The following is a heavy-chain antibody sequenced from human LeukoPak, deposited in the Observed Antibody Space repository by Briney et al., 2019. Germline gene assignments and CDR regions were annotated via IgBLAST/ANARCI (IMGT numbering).Heavy chain of an antibody. CDR2: INHSGST. Sequence: SETLSLTCAVYGGSFSGYYWSWIRQPPGKGLEWIGEINHSGSTNYNPSLKSRVTISVDTSKNQFSLKLSSVTAADTAVYYRARWAYYYDSSGSLDYWGQGTLVTVSS. CDR3: ARWAYYYDSSGSLDY. CDR1: GGSFSGYY. V-gene: IGHV4-34*01. D-gene: IGHD3-22*01. J-gene: IGHJ4*02.